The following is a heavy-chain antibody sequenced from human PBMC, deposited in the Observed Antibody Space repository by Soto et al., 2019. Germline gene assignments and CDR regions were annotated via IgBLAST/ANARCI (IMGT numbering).Heavy chain of an antibody. Sequence: QVQLVQSGAEVKKPGSSVKVSCKASGGTFSSYAISWVRQAPGQGLEWMGGIIPIFGTANYAQKLQGRVTITADESTSTAYMELSSLRSEDTAVYYCARDGGSYYGGVLDYWGQGTLVTVSS. CDR1: GGTFSSYA. J-gene: IGHJ4*02. D-gene: IGHD1-26*01. CDR2: IIPIFGTA. CDR3: ARDGGSYYGGVLDY. V-gene: IGHV1-69*12.